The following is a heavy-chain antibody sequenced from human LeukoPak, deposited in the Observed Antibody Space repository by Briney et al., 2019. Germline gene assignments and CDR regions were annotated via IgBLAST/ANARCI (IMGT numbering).Heavy chain of an antibody. D-gene: IGHD6-13*01. V-gene: IGHV3-30*18. Sequence: GGSLRLSCAASGFTFSSYGMHWVRQAPGKGLEWVAIISNDGSNKHYADSVEGRFTVSRDNSENTLYLQMNSLRAEDTAMYYCAKRIAGSATGVWWYLDLWGRGTLVTVSS. CDR1: GFTFSSYG. J-gene: IGHJ2*01. CDR3: AKRIAGSATGVWWYLDL. CDR2: ISNDGSNK.